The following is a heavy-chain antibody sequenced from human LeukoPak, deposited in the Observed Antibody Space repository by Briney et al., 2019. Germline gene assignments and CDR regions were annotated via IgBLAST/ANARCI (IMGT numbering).Heavy chain of an antibody. V-gene: IGHV4-59*01. CDR1: GGSISSYY. D-gene: IGHD6-19*01. CDR2: IYYSGST. CDR3: ASGSLVAGTALCDY. Sequence: SETLSLTCTVSGGSISSYYWSWIRQPPGKGLEWIGYIYYSGSTKYNPSLKSRVTISVDTSKNQFSLKLSSVTAADTAVYYCASGSLVAGTALCDYWGQGTLVTVSS. J-gene: IGHJ4*02.